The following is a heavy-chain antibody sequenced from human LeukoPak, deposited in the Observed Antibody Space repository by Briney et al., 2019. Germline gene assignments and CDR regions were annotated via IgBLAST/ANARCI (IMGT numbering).Heavy chain of an antibody. V-gene: IGHV3-21*01. CDR3: AREDTAMMYGMDV. J-gene: IGHJ6*02. CDR1: GFTFSSYS. CDR2: ISSSSYI. Sequence: GGSLRLSCAASGFTFSSYSMNWVRQAPGKGLEWVSSISSSSYIYYADSVKGRFTISRDNAKNSLYLQMNSLRAEDTAVYYCAREDTAMMYGMDVWGQGTTVTVSS. D-gene: IGHD5-18*01.